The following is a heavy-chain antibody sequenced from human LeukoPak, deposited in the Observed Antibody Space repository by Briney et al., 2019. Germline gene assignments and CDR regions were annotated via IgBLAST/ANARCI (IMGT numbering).Heavy chain of an antibody. CDR3: ARRGYYYPD. V-gene: IGHV3-7*04. D-gene: IGHD3-22*01. CDR2: IKQDGSEK. J-gene: IGHJ4*02. CDR1: GFTFSHYL. Sequence: GGSLRLSCAASGFTFSHYLMTWVRQAPGKGLEWVATIKQDGSEKYYVDSVKGRFTISRDNAKNSLYLQMNSLRAEDTAVYYCARRGYYYPDWGQGTLVTVSS.